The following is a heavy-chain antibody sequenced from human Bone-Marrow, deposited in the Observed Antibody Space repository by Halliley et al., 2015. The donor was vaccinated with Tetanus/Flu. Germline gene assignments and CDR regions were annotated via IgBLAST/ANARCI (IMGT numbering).Heavy chain of an antibody. CDR1: GFTFSSYD. CDR3: AREFSASSGYSYLGLDV. D-gene: IGHD5-12*01. Sequence: SLRLSCAASGFTFSSYDMHWVRQATGKGLEWVSGISTAGDTYYSGSVKGRFTISRENARNSLYLQMNSLRAGDTAVYYCAREFSASSGYSYLGLDVWGQGTTVTVSS. CDR2: ISTAGDT. J-gene: IGHJ6*02. V-gene: IGHV3-13*01.